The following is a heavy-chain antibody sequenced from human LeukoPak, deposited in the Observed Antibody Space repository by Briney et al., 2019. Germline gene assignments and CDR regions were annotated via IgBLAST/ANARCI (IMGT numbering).Heavy chain of an antibody. CDR2: ISGSGGST. CDR1: GFTFSSYA. J-gene: IGHJ4*02. CDR3: AKGLPYCSGGSCSDY. D-gene: IGHD2-15*01. Sequence: GESLKISCAASGFTFSSYAMGWVRQAPGKGLEWVSAISGSGGSTYYADSVKGRFTISRDNSKNTLYLQMNSLRAEDTAVYYCAKGLPYCSGGSCSDYWGQGTLVTVSS. V-gene: IGHV3-23*01.